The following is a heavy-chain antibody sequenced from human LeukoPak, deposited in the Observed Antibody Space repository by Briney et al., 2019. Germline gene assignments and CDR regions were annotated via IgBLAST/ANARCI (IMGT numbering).Heavy chain of an antibody. CDR3: ARSRLGALRGYSPFRY. D-gene: IGHD5-18*01. CDR2: IIPIFGTA. Sequence: ASVKVFCKSSGGTFSSYAISWVRQAPGQGLEWMGGIIPIFGTANYAQKFQGRVTITTDESTSTAYMELSSLRSEDTAVYYCARSRLGALRGYSPFRYWGQGTLVTVSS. V-gene: IGHV1-69*05. CDR1: GGTFSSYA. J-gene: IGHJ4*02.